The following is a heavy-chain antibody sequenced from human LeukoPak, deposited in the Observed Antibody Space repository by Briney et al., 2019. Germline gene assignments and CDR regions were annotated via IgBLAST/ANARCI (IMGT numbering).Heavy chain of an antibody. CDR2: ISSSGTTT. Sequence: PGGSLRLSCAASGFTFSVYEMHWVRQAPGKGLEWISDISSSGTTTYYADSVKGRFTISRDNAKNSLYLQMNSLRAEDTAVYYWTTLTLATNFDVWGQGTLVTVSS. V-gene: IGHV3-48*03. J-gene: IGHJ4*02. D-gene: IGHD1-26*01. CDR1: GFTFSVYE. CDR3: TTLTLATNFDV.